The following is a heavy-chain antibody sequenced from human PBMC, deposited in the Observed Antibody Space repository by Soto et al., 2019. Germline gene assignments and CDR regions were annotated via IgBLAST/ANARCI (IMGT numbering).Heavy chain of an antibody. CDR3: ARDLRTLYGMDV. CDR2: IYSGDTT. CDR1: GFTVSSNY. Sequence: EVQLVEYGGGLIQPGGSLRLSCAASGFTVSSNYMSWVRQAPGKGLEWVSAIYSGDTTYYADSVKGRFTTSRDNSKNTLYLQMNSLRAEDTAVYYCARDLRTLYGMDVWGQGTTVTVSS. V-gene: IGHV3-53*01. J-gene: IGHJ6*02.